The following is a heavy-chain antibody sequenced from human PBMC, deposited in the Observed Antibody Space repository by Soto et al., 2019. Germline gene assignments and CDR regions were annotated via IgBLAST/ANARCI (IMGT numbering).Heavy chain of an antibody. D-gene: IGHD5-12*01. Sequence: EVQLLESGGGLVQPGGPLRLSCAASGFTFGSSGMSWVRQAPGKGLEWISGLSGSGGSTYYADSVKGRFTISRDTSKSTLYLQMHSLRVEDTAVYYCAKDSGYDHTDWGQGTLVTVSS. J-gene: IGHJ4*02. CDR3: AKDSGYDHTD. V-gene: IGHV3-23*01. CDR2: LSGSGGST. CDR1: GFTFGSSG.